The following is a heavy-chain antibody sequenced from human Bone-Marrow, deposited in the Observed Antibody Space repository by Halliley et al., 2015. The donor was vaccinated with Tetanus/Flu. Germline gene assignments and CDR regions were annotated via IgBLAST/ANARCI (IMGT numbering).Heavy chain of an antibody. CDR2: ISYDGSNR. D-gene: IGHD6-13*01. J-gene: IGHJ5*02. CDR3: VKRLGYTLSSGANVDP. CDR1: GFAFSAYG. V-gene: IGHV3-30*18. Sequence: SLRLSCAASGFAFSAYGMHWVRQAPGKGLEWVAVISYDGSNRFYADSVKGRFTISRDNSKKTLYLQMESLRTEDTAVYYCVKRLGYTLSSGANVDPWGQGPLVSVSP.